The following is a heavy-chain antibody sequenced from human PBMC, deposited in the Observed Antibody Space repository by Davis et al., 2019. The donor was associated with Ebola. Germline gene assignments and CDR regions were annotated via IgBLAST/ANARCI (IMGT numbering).Heavy chain of an antibody. CDR3: AKDKSFCSADCFNYYYGFDV. D-gene: IGHD2-21*02. J-gene: IGHJ6*02. CDR1: GFTFSNYA. Sequence: GGSLRLSCAASGFTFSNYAMSWVRQAPGKGLEWVSAITGTGRSTYYTDSVMGRFTISRDEAKNTLYLQMNSLRAEDTAVYYCAKDKSFCSADCFNYYYGFDVWGQGTTVTVSS. CDR2: ITGTGRST. V-gene: IGHV3-23*01.